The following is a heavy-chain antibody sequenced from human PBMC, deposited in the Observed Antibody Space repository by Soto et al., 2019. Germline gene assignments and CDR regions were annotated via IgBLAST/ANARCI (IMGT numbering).Heavy chain of an antibody. D-gene: IGHD3-10*01. V-gene: IGHV1-69*13. CDR2: IIPIFGTA. CDR1: GGTFSSYA. Sequence: ASVKVSCKASGGTFSSYAISWVRQAPGQGLEWMGGIIPIFGTANYAQKFQGRVTITADESTSTAYMELSGLGSEETAVYYCARAPITMVRGVPAYNWFDPWGQGTLVTVSS. CDR3: ARAPITMVRGVPAYNWFDP. J-gene: IGHJ5*02.